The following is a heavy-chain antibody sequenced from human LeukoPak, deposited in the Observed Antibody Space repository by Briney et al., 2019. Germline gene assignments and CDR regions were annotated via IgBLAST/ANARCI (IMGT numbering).Heavy chain of an antibody. D-gene: IGHD2-15*01. CDR3: ARDRCSGGGCYFYYMDV. CDR1: GFTFSSYA. V-gene: IGHV3-30*04. CDR2: ISYDGSNK. Sequence: GRSLRLSCAASGFTFSSYAMHWVRQAPGKGLEWVAVISYDGSNKYYTDSVKGRFTISRDKAKNSLYLQMNSLSAEDTAVYYCARDRCSGGGCYFYYMDVWGKGTTVAISS. J-gene: IGHJ6*03.